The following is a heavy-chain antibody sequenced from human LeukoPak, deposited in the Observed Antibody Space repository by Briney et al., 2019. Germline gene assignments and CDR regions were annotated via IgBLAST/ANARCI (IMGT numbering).Heavy chain of an antibody. V-gene: IGHV2-70*11. CDR3: VRIRDYGDYVFVFDY. CDR2: IDWDDDK. J-gene: IGHJ4*02. Sequence: SGPTLVNPTQTLTLTCTSSGFSLSTSGMCVSWIRQPPGKALEWLARIDWDDDKYYSTSLKTRLTISKDTSKNQVVLTMTNMDPVDTATYYCVRIRDYGDYVFVFDYWGQGTLVTVSS. D-gene: IGHD4-17*01. CDR1: GFSLSTSGMC.